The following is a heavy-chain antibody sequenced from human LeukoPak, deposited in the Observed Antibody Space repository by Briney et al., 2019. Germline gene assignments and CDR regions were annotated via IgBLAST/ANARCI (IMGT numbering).Heavy chain of an antibody. D-gene: IGHD6-19*01. CDR1: AGSISSYY. V-gene: IGHV4-59*01. CDR3: ARGRGSSGWYFPY. CDR2: IYYSGST. Sequence: KPSETLSLTCTVSAGSISSYYWSLIRQPPGKGLEWIGYIYYSGSTNYNPSLKSRVTISVDTSKNQFSLKLSSVTAADKAVYYCARGRGSSGWYFPYWGQGTLVTVSS. J-gene: IGHJ4*02.